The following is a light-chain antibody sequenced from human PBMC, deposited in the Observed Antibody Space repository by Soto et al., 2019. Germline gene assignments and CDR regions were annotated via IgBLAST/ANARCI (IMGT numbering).Light chain of an antibody. CDR1: SSNIGSNC. CDR2: SNN. V-gene: IGLV1-47*02. CDR3: AAWDDSLSGYV. Sequence: QSVLTQPPSASGTPGQRVTISCSGSSSNIGSNCVYWYQQLPGTAPRLLIYSNNQRPSGVPDRFSGSKSGTSASLAISGLRSEDEADYYCAAWDDSLSGYVFGTGTKVTVL. J-gene: IGLJ1*01.